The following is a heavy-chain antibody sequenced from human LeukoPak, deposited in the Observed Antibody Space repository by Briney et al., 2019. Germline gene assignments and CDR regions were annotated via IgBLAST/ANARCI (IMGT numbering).Heavy chain of an antibody. CDR2: IYHSGST. V-gene: IGHV4-30-2*01. Sequence: PSQTLSLTCAVSGGSISGGGYSWSWIRQPPGKGLEWIGYIYHSGSTYYNPSLKSRVTISVDRSKNQSSLKLSSVTAADTAVYYCARVVAAAENWFDPWGQGTLVTVSS. D-gene: IGHD6-13*01. CDR3: ARVVAAAENWFDP. J-gene: IGHJ5*02. CDR1: GGSISGGGYS.